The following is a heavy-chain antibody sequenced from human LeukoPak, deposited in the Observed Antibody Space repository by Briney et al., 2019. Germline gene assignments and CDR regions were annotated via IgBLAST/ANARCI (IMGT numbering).Heavy chain of an antibody. CDR2: ISSSSYI. CDR3: ARGEGVVVVTAIRDFDY. CDR1: GFTFSSYS. D-gene: IGHD2-21*02. J-gene: IGHJ4*02. V-gene: IGHV3-21*01. Sequence: GGSMRLSCAASGFTFSSYSMNWVRQAPGKGLEWVSSISSSSYIYYADSVEGRFTISRDNAKNSLYLQMNSLRAEDTAVYYCARGEGVVVVTAIRDFDYWGQGTLVTVSS.